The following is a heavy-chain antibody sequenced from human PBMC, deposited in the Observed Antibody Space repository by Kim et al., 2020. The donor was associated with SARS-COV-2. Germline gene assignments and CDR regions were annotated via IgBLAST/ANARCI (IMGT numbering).Heavy chain of an antibody. V-gene: IGHV1-69*01. CDR3: ARGANMPY. D-gene: IGHD2-2*01. CDR2: FGAA. J-gene: IGHJ4*02. Sequence: FGAANYAQKFQGRVTITADESTSTAYMELSSLRSEDTAVYYCARGANMPYWGQGTLVTVSS.